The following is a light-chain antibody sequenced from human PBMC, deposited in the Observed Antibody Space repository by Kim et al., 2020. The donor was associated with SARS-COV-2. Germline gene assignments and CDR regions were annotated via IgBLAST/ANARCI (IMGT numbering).Light chain of an antibody. CDR2: GAS. V-gene: IGKV3-15*01. CDR1: QSVSSH. Sequence: PVESSTPSCRASQSVSSHLASYHQTPGQAPRLLIYGASTRATGIPARFSVSGSGTEFTFTISSLQSEDFAVYYCQQYNNWPLITFGQGTRLEI. CDR3: QQYNNWPLIT. J-gene: IGKJ5*01.